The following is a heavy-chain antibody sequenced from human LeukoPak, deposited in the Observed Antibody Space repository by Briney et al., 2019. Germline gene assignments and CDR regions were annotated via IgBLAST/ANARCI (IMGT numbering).Heavy chain of an antibody. Sequence: SETLSLTCTVSGGSISNSSSYWGWIRQPPGKGLEWIGYIYYSGSTYYNPSLKSRVTISVDTSKNQFSLKLSSVTAANTAVYYCARGVPPLQFADYWGQGTLVTVSS. CDR1: GGSISNSSSY. D-gene: IGHD4-11*01. J-gene: IGHJ4*02. CDR3: ARGVPPLQFADY. CDR2: IYYSGST. V-gene: IGHV4-39*07.